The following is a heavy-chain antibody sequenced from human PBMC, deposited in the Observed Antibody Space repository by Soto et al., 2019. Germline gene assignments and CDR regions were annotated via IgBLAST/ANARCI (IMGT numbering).Heavy chain of an antibody. Sequence: SGPTLVNPTQPLTLTCTFSGFSLTTNKMSVSWIRQPPGKALEWLARIDWDDDKFYSTSLKTRLTISKDTSKNQVVLTMTNMDPVDTATYYCARMGQYYDILTGYWSGYYFDYWGQGTLVTVSS. CDR2: IDWDDDK. D-gene: IGHD3-9*01. J-gene: IGHJ4*02. V-gene: IGHV2-70*17. CDR3: ARMGQYYDILTGYWSGYYFDY. CDR1: GFSLTTNKMS.